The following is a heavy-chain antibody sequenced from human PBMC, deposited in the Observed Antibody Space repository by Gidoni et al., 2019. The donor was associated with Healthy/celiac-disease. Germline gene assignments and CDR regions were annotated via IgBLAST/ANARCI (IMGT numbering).Heavy chain of an antibody. Sequence: QVQLVQSGAEVKKPGSSVKVSCKASGGTFSSYPISRVGQAPGQGLGWMGGIIPIFGTANYAQKFQGRVTITADESTSTAYMELSSLRSEDTAVYYCVLGSYGGQGGDYWGQGTLVTVSS. J-gene: IGHJ4*02. CDR3: VLGSYGGQGGDY. CDR2: IIPIFGTA. CDR1: GGTFSSYP. D-gene: IGHD4-17*01. V-gene: IGHV1-69*01.